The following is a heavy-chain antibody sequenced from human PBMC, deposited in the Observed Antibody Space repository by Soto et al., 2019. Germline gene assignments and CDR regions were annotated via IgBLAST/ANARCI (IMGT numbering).Heavy chain of an antibody. Sequence: QVQLQQWGAGLLKASETLSLTCAVVGDSLRGQSWNWIRQSPGKGLEWIGELDQSGGTNYNPSLKSRAIISDYTSKNQFSLTLTSVTAADTAVYYCAREDSYGWSGESLDVWCQGTTVTVSS. J-gene: IGHJ6*02. CDR2: LDQSGGT. D-gene: IGHD6-19*01. V-gene: IGHV4-34*01. CDR1: GDSLRGQS. CDR3: AREDSYGWSGESLDV.